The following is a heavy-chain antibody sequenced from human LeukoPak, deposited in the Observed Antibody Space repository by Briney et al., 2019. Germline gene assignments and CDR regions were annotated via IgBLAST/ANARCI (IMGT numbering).Heavy chain of an antibody. J-gene: IGHJ5*02. Sequence: GGSLRLSCAASGFTFSRFWMTWVRQAPGKGLEWVANINQDGSEKYYVDSVKGRFTISRDNAKNSLYLQMNSLRAEDTAVYYCARDRSSWFDPWGQGTLVTVSS. CDR2: INQDGSEK. CDR3: ARDRSSWFDP. V-gene: IGHV3-7*01. CDR1: GFTFSRFW.